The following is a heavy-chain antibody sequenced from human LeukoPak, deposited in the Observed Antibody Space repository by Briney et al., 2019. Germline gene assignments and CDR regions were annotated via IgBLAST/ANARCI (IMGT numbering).Heavy chain of an antibody. CDR3: ATETFDC. CDR2: ISPYTGKT. Sequence: DSLKLSCKASGYTFDSCGITWVRQAPGQGLEWVGWISPYTGKTDYAQKFQGRVTMTRDTSTSTAFMDLSSLRSDDTAVYYCATETFDCWGQGTLVTVSS. CDR1: GYTFDSCG. V-gene: IGHV1-18*01. J-gene: IGHJ4*02.